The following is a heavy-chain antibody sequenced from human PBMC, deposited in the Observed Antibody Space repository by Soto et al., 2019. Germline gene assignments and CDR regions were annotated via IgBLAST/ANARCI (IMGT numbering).Heavy chain of an antibody. CDR1: GGTFSTYT. CDR2: IITIIGII. D-gene: IGHD3-22*01. Sequence: QVQLVQSGAEVKKPGSSVQVSCQASGGTFSTYTITWVRQAPGQGLAWMGRIITIIGIINYAQKFQGRVTITADKFTGTAYMELTRLRSDDTAVYYCAGDPDSHYNDSHAYSYPWGQGTLVTVSS. J-gene: IGHJ5*02. CDR3: AGDPDSHYNDSHAYSYP. V-gene: IGHV1-69*08.